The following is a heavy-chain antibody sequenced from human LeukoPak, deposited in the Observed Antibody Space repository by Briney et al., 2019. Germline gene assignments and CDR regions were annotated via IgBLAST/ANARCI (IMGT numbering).Heavy chain of an antibody. J-gene: IGHJ3*02. Sequence: PGGSLRLSCAASGFTFSSYSMNCVRQAPGKGLEWVSYISSSSSTIYYADSVKGRFTISRDNAKNSLYLQMNSLRAEDTAVYYCARYGALLEWNHNVGAFDIWGQGTMVTVSS. V-gene: IGHV3-48*04. CDR2: ISSSSSTI. D-gene: IGHD3-3*01. CDR1: GFTFSSYS. CDR3: ARYGALLEWNHNVGAFDI.